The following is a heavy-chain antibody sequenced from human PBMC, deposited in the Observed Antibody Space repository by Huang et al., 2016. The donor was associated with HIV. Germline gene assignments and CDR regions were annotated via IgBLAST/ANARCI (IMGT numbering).Heavy chain of an antibody. Sequence: QVQLVQSGAEVKKPGASVKVSCKVSGYTLADFSMHGVRQAPVQGLEWMGCFDAGDCETIDSQKSQCRVTMTEDTATDTAYMERISLRSEDTAVYYGATVYRRFRNHDSGDYYFDYWDQGTLVTVSS. J-gene: IGHJ4*02. CDR3: ATVYRRFRNHDSGDYYFDY. CDR1: GYTLADFS. V-gene: IGHV1-24*01. D-gene: IGHD3-22*01. CDR2: FDAGDCET.